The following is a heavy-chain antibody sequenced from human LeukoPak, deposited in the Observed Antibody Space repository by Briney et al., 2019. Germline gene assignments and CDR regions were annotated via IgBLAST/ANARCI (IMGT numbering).Heavy chain of an antibody. J-gene: IGHJ1*01. D-gene: IGHD3-10*01. CDR3: ARDLDNYSGSGSYYNGDPLFQH. Sequence: ASVKVSCKASGYTFTGYSMHWVRQAPGQGLEWMGWINPKSGDTYYAQKFQGRVTMTRDTSISTVYVELSRLGSDDTAVYYCARDLDNYSGSGSYYNGDPLFQHWGQGTLVTVSS. CDR1: GYTFTGYS. V-gene: IGHV1-2*02. CDR2: INPKSGDT.